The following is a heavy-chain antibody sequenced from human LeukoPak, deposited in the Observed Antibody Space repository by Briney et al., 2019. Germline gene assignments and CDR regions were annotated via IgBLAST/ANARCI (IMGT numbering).Heavy chain of an antibody. CDR3: ARDSEAYYDFWSGHPGNWFDP. D-gene: IGHD3-3*01. Sequence: ASVKVSCKASGYTFTGYYMHWVRQAPGQGLEWMGRINPNSDGTNYAQKFQGRVTMTRDTSISTAYMELSRLRSDDTAVYYCARDSEAYYDFWSGHPGNWFDPWGQGTLVTVSS. CDR1: GYTFTGYY. J-gene: IGHJ5*02. V-gene: IGHV1-2*06. CDR2: INPNSDGT.